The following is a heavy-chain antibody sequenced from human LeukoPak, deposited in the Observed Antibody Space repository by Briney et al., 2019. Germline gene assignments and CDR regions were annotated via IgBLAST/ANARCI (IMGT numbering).Heavy chain of an antibody. J-gene: IGHJ3*02. CDR2: IIPIFGTA. D-gene: IGHD6-19*01. CDR1: GGTFSSYA. Sequence: GASVKVSCKASGGTFSSYAISWVRQAPGQGLEWMGGIIPIFGTANYAQKFHGRVTITTDEFTSTAYMELSSLRSEDTAVYYCARARAGQDAFDIWGQGTMVTVSS. CDR3: ARARAGQDAFDI. V-gene: IGHV1-69*05.